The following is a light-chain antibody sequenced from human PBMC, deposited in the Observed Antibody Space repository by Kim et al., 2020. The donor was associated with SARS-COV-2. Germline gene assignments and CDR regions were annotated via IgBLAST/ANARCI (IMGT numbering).Light chain of an antibody. V-gene: IGLV6-57*02. CDR2: EDN. J-gene: IGLJ2*01. Sequence: KPVTISCTGSSVSIASNFVQWYQQRPGSAPTTVIYEDNQRPSGVPDRFSGSIDSSSNSASLTISGLKTEDEADYCCQSYDSSNQGVFGGGTQLTVL. CDR1: SVSIASNF. CDR3: QSYDSSNQGV.